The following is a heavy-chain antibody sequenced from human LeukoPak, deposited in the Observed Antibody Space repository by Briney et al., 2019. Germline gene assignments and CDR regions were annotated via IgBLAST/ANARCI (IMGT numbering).Heavy chain of an antibody. V-gene: IGHV3-33*01. D-gene: IGHD6-19*01. CDR1: GFTFGSYG. CDR3: ARVAVAGNLNNWFDP. CDR2: IWFDGSNK. J-gene: IGHJ5*02. Sequence: GGSLRLSCAASGFTFGSYGMHWVRQAPGKGLEWVALIWFDGSNKYYADSVKGRFTISRDNSKNTLYLQMKSLRAEDTAVYYCARVAVAGNLNNWFDPWGQGTLVTVSS.